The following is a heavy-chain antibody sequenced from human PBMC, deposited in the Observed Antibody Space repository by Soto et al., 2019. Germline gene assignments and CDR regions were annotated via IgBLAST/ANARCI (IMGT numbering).Heavy chain of an antibody. CDR2: ISDSGGST. Sequence: GGSLRLSCAASGFTFSTYGMSWVRQAPGKGLEWVSLISDSGGSTYYADSLKGRFTISRDNSKNTLYLQMNSLRAEDTAVYYCAKIYSYGFASLDYWGQGTLVTVSS. CDR3: AKIYSYGFASLDY. J-gene: IGHJ4*02. V-gene: IGHV3-23*01. CDR1: GFTFSTYG. D-gene: IGHD5-18*01.